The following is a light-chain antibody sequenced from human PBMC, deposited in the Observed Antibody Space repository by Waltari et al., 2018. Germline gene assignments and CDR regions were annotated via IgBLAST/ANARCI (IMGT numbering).Light chain of an antibody. CDR3: QQYGSSPWT. CDR2: GAS. Sequence: IVLTQSPGTLSLFPGERASLSCRASQSVSSSYLAWYQQKPGQAPRLLMFGASSRATGVPDRFSGSGSGTEFTLTISRLEPEDFAVYYCQQYGSSPWTFGQGTKVEIK. V-gene: IGKV3-20*01. CDR1: QSVSSSY. J-gene: IGKJ1*01.